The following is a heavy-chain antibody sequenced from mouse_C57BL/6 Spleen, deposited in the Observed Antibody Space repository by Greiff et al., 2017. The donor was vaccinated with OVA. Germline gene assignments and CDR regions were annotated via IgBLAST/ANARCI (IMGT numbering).Heavy chain of an antibody. CDR1: GYTFTSYW. V-gene: IGHV1-50*01. D-gene: IGHD2-4*01. Sequence: QVQLQQPGAELVNPGASVKLSCKASGYTFTSYWMQWVKQRPGQGLEWIGEIDPSDSYTNYNQKFKGKATLTVDTSSSTAYMQLSSLTSEDSAVYYCARRADYPYFDYWGQGTTLTVSS. CDR3: ARRADYPYFDY. J-gene: IGHJ2*01. CDR2: IDPSDSYT.